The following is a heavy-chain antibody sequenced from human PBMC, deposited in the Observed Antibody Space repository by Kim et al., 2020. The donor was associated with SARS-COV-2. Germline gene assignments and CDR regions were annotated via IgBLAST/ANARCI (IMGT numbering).Heavy chain of an antibody. CDR2: IYYTGSA. J-gene: IGHJ5*02. CDR1: GGSITSDY. CDR3: AEGPVVIRFDP. V-gene: IGHV4-59*12. D-gene: IGHD3-22*01. Sequence: SETLSLTCTASGGSITSDYWSWIRQPPGKGLEWIGYIYYTGSANYHPSLKSRVTTSVDTSKNQSTLKVTPVTAADTPAYYCAEGPVVIRFDPCGQGTLVT.